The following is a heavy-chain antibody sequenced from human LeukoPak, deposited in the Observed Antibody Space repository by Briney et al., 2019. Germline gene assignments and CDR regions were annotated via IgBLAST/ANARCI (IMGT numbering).Heavy chain of an antibody. CDR1: GYTFTDYY. D-gene: IGHD1-26*01. Sequence: PMASVKVSCKASGYTFTDYYIHWVRQAPGQGLEWMAWMNPNSGGTSYAQKFQGRVTMTRDTSISTAYMELSRLRSDDTAVYYCAREGGGSYRGWGQGTLVTVSS. J-gene: IGHJ4*02. V-gene: IGHV1-2*02. CDR2: MNPNSGGT. CDR3: AREGGGSYRG.